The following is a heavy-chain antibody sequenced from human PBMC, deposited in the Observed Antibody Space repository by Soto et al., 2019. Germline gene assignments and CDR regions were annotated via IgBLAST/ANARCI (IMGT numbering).Heavy chain of an antibody. CDR1: GGSISSYY. CDR3: ARSVSGWFDP. Sequence: QVQLQESGPGLVKPSETLSLTCTVSGGSISSYYRSWIRQPPGKGLEWIGYIYYSGSTNYNPSLKSRVTISVDTSKNQFSLKLSSVTAADTAVYYCARSVSGWFDPWGQGTLVTVSS. CDR2: IYYSGST. J-gene: IGHJ5*02. D-gene: IGHD2-8*01. V-gene: IGHV4-59*01.